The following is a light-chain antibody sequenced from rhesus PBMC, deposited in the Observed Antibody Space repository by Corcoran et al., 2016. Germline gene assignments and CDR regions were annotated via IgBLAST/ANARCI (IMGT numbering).Light chain of an antibody. CDR2: TAS. Sequence: IQMTQSPSSLSASVGDRVTITCRASQVFSSWVVWYQQKPGKAPQLLIYTASTLQSRAPSRFSGSGSRTDFNFSISILQPEDFTTYYCQHYVTAPWTFGQGTKVKIK. CDR1: QVFSSW. CDR3: QHYVTAPWT. V-gene: IGKV1-21*01. J-gene: IGKJ1*01.